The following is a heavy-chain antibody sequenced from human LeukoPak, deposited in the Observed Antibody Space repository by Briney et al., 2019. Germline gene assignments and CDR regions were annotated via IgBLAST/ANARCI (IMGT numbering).Heavy chain of an antibody. J-gene: IGHJ3*02. D-gene: IGHD2-15*01. Sequence: SETLSLTCTVSGGSISSYYWSWIRQPPGKGLELIGYIFYSGSTNYNPSLKSRVSISVDTAKNQFSLRLSSVTAADTAVYYCATVLVVRGSVAFDIWGQGTMVSVSS. CDR3: ATVLVVRGSVAFDI. CDR1: GGSISSYY. V-gene: IGHV4-59*01. CDR2: IFYSGST.